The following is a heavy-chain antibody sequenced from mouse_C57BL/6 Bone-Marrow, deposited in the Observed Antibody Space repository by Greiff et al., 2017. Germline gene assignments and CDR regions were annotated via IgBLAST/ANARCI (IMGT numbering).Heavy chain of an antibody. CDR1: GFTFSSYG. CDR3: ARRLLRMDYAMDY. D-gene: IGHD1-1*01. CDR2: ISSGGSYT. V-gene: IGHV5-6*01. J-gene: IGHJ4*01. Sequence: EVQLVESGGDLVKPGGSLKLSCAASGFTFSSYGMSWVRQTPDKRLEWVATISSGGSYTYYPDSVKGRFTISRDNAKNTLYLQMSSLKSEDTAMYYCARRLLRMDYAMDYWGQGTSVTVSS.